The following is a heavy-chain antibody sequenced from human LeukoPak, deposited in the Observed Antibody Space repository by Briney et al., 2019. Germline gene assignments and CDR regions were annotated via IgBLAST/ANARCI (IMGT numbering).Heavy chain of an antibody. CDR1: EFTFTTYW. Sequence: GGSLRLSCEASEFTFTTYWMSWVRQAPGKGLEWVANIKQDGSEKYYVDSVKGRFTISRDNAKNSVYLQMNSLRAEDTAVYYCARDRHQGAFDMWGQGTMVIVSS. CDR3: ARDRHQGAFDM. D-gene: IGHD2-2*01. J-gene: IGHJ3*02. CDR2: IKQDGSEK. V-gene: IGHV3-7*01.